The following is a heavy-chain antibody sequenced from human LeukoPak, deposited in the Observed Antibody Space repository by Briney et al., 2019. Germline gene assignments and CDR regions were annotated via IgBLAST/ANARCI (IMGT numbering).Heavy chain of an antibody. D-gene: IGHD6-13*01. CDR2: ISAYNGNA. Sequence: VASVKVSCKASGYTFTNYGITWVRQAPGQGLEWMGLISAYNGNANYAQKLQGRVTMTTDTSTNTAYMDLRSLRSDDTALYYCARGIAAAGIDYWGQGTLVTVSS. CDR1: GYTFTNYG. V-gene: IGHV1-18*01. J-gene: IGHJ4*02. CDR3: ARGIAAAGIDY.